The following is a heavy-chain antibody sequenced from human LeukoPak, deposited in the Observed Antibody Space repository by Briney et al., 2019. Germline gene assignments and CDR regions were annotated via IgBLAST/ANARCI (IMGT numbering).Heavy chain of an antibody. J-gene: IGHJ4*02. CDR3: ARDRGIAAAGVFDY. CDR2: IYYSGST. Sequence: PSETLSLTCAVYGGSFSGYYWSWIRQPPGKGLEWIGYIYYSGSTNYNPSLKSRVTISVDTSKNQFSLKLSSVTAADTAVYYCARDRGIAAAGVFDYWGQGTLVTVSS. D-gene: IGHD6-13*01. V-gene: IGHV4-59*01. CDR1: GGSFSGYY.